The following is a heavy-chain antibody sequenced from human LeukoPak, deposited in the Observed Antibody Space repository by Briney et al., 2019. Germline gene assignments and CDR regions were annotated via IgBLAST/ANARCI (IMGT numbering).Heavy chain of an antibody. J-gene: IGHJ4*02. CDR1: GFTFSSYG. V-gene: IGHV3-33*01. CDR2: IWYDGSNK. CDR3: ARYGDYAFDY. Sequence: GGSLRLSCAASGFTFSSYGMHWVRQAPGKGLEWVAVIWYDGSNKYYADSVKGRFTISRDNAKNSLYLQMNSLRVEDTAVYYCARYGDYAFDYWGQGTLVTVSS. D-gene: IGHD4-17*01.